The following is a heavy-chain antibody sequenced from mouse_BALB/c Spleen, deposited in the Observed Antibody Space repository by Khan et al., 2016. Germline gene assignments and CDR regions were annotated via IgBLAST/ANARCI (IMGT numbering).Heavy chain of an antibody. CDR2: IDPANGNT. J-gene: IGHJ2*01. Sequence: EVELVESGAELVKPGASVKLSCTASGFNIKDTYMHWVKQRPEQGLEWIGRIDPANGNTKYDPKFQGKATITADTSSNTAYLQLSSLTSEDTAVSYCARSTDYWGQGTTLTVSS. V-gene: IGHV14-3*02. CDR3: ARSTDY. CDR1: GFNIKDTY.